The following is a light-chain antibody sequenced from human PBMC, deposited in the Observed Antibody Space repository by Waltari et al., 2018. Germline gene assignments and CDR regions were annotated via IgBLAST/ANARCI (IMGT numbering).Light chain of an antibody. V-gene: IGKV3-15*01. CDR2: DAT. CDR3: QEYNYWPRPS. J-gene: IGKJ4*01. CDR1: QSIGTT. Sequence: VMTQSPATLSVSPGEAATLSCRASQSIGTTLAWYQKKPGQAPRLLICDATTRATGIPARFSGSGSGTEFTLTIYDLQSEDLAVYYCQEYNYWPRPSFGGGTKVELE.